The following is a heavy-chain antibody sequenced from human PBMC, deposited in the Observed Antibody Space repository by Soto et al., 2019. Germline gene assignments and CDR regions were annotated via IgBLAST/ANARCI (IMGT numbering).Heavy chain of an antibody. D-gene: IGHD2-2*01. V-gene: IGHV1-18*01. J-gene: IGHJ6*03. CDR1: GYTFTSYG. CDR2: ISANNGST. CDR3: ARGHQLLDDLLYYMDV. Sequence: GASVKVSCKASGYTFTSYGISWVRQAPGQGLEWMGWISANNGSTNYAQKLQGWVTMTRDTSISTAYMELSRLRSDDTAVYYCARGHQLLDDLLYYMDVWGKGTTVTVSS.